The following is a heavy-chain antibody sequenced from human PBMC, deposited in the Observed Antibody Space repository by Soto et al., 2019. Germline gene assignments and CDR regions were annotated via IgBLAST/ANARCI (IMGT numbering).Heavy chain of an antibody. J-gene: IGHJ4*02. D-gene: IGHD3-10*01. CDR1: GFSFKDYE. Sequence: PGGSLRLSCAASGFSFKDYEMNWVRQAPGKGLEWVAYISSIETTTYYADSVKDRFAISRDNAKNSVFLQMSSLRAEDTAIYYCARDGVYGSGRYYPDYFDYWGQGTVVTVSS. V-gene: IGHV3-48*03. CDR3: ARDGVYGSGRYYPDYFDY. CDR2: ISSIETTT.